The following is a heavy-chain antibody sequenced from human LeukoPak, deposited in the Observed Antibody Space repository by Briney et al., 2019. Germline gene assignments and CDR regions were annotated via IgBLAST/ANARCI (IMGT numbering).Heavy chain of an antibody. CDR1: GFTFSQYW. V-gene: IGHV3-7*03. D-gene: IGHD3-10*01. CDR2: IKPDGSEK. CDR3: AKGSIRGNGDY. J-gene: IGHJ4*02. Sequence: PGGSLRLSCAASGFTFSQYWMSWVRQAPGKGLEWVANIKPDGSEKHYVDSVKGRFTISRDNSKNTLYLQMNSLRAEDTAVYYCAKGSIRGNGDYWGQGTLVTVSS.